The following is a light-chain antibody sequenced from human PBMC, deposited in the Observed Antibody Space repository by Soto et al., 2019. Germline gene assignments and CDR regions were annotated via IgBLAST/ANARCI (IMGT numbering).Light chain of an antibody. CDR1: QSVGSNY. CDR3: QQYGSSPWT. J-gene: IGKJ1*01. Sequence: EIVLTQSPGTLSLSPGERATLSCSASQSVGSNYLAWHQQKPGQAPRLLIYAAFGRATGIPDRFGGSGSGTDFTLTISRLEPEDSAVYYCQQYGSSPWTFGQGTKVEVK. CDR2: AAF. V-gene: IGKV3-20*01.